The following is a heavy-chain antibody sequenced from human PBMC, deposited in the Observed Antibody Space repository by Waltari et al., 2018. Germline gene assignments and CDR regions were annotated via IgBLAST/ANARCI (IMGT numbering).Heavy chain of an antibody. Sequence: EVQLVESGGGLIQPGGSLRLSCAASGFTFSSYWMHWVRQAQGKGLVGVSWSNSDGSSTSYADSVKGRFTISRDNAKNTLYLQMNSLRAEDTAVYYCARGLDDHPHYWGQGTLVTVSS. J-gene: IGHJ4*02. CDR1: GFTFSSYW. V-gene: IGHV3-74*02. CDR2: SNSDGSST. CDR3: ARGLDDHPHY.